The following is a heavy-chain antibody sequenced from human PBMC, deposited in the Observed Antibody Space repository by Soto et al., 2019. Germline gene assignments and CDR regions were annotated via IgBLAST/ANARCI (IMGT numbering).Heavy chain of an antibody. Sequence: SVKVSCKASGGTFSSYAISWVRQAPGQGLEWMGGIIPIFGTANYAQKFQGRVTITADESTSTAYMELSSLRSEDTAVYYCARVVLPTVSPRRQFYYYYYGMDVWGQGTTVTVSS. V-gene: IGHV1-69*13. CDR3: ARVVLPTVSPRRQFYYYYYGMDV. D-gene: IGHD4-17*01. CDR2: IIPIFGTA. J-gene: IGHJ6*02. CDR1: GGTFSSYA.